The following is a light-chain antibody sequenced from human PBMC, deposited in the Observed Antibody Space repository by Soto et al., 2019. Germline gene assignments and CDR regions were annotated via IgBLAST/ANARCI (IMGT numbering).Light chain of an antibody. Sequence: EIVLTQSPGTLSLSPGERATFSCRASQSVSSSYIAWYQQKRGQAPRRLIYGASIRATGIPDRFSGSGSGTDFTLTISRLEHEDFELYYCQQYHTSHLTLGQGTKV. CDR1: QSVSSSY. V-gene: IGKV3-20*01. CDR3: QQYHTSHLT. J-gene: IGKJ1*01. CDR2: GAS.